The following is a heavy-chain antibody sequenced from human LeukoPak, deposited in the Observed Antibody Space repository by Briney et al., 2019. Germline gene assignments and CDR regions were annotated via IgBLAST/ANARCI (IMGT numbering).Heavy chain of an antibody. CDR2: IYYSGST. CDR1: GGPLSRYY. D-gene: IGHD4-17*01. J-gene: IGHJ6*03. CDR3: ARGYGDYYYYYMDV. Sequence: AEPLSLTCTVSGGPLSRYYWRWIRQPPGKGVEWIGYIYYSGSTTYNPSLKSRVTISVAPSKNQFSLKLSSVTAADTAVYYCARGYGDYYYYYMDVWGKGTTVTVSS. V-gene: IGHV4-59*01.